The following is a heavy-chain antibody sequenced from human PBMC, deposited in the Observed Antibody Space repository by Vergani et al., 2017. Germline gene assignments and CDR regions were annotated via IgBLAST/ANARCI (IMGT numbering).Heavy chain of an antibody. V-gene: IGHV3-23*01. D-gene: IGHD3-22*01. Sequence: EVQLLESGGGLVQPGGSLRLSCAASGFTFSSYAMSWVRQAPGKGLEWVSAISGSGGSTYYADSVKGRFTISRDNSKNTLYLQMNSLRAEDTAVYYCAKDEGVTMLVVVTQGLDYWGQGTLVTVSS. CDR3: AKDEGVTMLVVVTQGLDY. CDR1: GFTFSSYA. CDR2: ISGSGGST. J-gene: IGHJ4*02.